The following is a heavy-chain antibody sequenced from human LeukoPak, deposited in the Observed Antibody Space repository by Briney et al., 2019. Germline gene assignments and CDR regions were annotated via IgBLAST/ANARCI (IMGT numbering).Heavy chain of an antibody. CDR2: IIPIFGTA. V-gene: IGHV1-69*05. Sequence: ASVKVSCKASGYTFTGYYMHWVRQAPGQGLEWMGGIIPIFGTANYAQKFQGRVTITTDESTSTAYMELSSLRSEDTAVYYCASSTSSRSYYYYYMDVWGKGTTVTVSS. D-gene: IGHD2-2*01. CDR3: ASSTSSRSYYYYYMDV. J-gene: IGHJ6*03. CDR1: GYTFTGYY.